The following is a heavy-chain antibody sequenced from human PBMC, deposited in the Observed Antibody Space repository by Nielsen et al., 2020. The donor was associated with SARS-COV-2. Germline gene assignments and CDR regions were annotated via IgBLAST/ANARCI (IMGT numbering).Heavy chain of an antibody. V-gene: IGHV1-69*01. Sequence: WVRQAPGQGLEWMGGIIPIFGTANYAQKFQGRVTITADESTSTAYMELSSLRSEDTAMYYCARGVHYDILTGYYRDYYYYGMDVWGQGTTVTVSS. CDR3: ARGVHYDILTGYYRDYYYYGMDV. J-gene: IGHJ6*02. CDR2: IIPIFGTA. D-gene: IGHD3-9*01.